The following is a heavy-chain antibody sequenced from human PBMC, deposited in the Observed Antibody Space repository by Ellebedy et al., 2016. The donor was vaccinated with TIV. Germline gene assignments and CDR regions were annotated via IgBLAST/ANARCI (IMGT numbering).Heavy chain of an antibody. CDR1: FFTVSSNF. CDR3: ARPTVPATICGACGMDV. CDR2: IYGGGTI. D-gene: IGHD2-2*01. J-gene: IGHJ6*02. Sequence: GESLKISCAASFFTVSSNFLTWLRPPPGELLELASVIYGGGTICYADSVKGRFTISRDNSKNTVDLQMNSLRAEDTAVYYCARPTVPATICGACGMDVWGQGTTVIVSS. V-gene: IGHV3-53*03.